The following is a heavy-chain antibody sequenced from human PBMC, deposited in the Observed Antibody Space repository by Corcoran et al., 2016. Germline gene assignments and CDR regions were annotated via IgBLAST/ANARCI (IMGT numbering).Heavy chain of an antibody. Sequence: QLQLQESGPGLVKPSETLSLTCTVSGGSISSSSYYWGWIRQPPGKGLEWIGSIYYSGSTYYNPSLKSRVTISVDTSKNQFSLKLSSVTAADTAVYYCKGQGLHLDYFDYWGQGTLVTVSS. CDR2: IYYSGST. J-gene: IGHJ4*02. CDR3: KGQGLHLDYFDY. CDR1: GGSISSSSYY. D-gene: IGHD5-18*01. V-gene: IGHV4-39*01.